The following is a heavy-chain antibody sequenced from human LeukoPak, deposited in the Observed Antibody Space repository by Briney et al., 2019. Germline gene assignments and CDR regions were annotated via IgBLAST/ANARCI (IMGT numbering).Heavy chain of an antibody. J-gene: IGHJ4*02. V-gene: IGHV4-39*01. CDR2: IYDSGST. CDR3: ARGTDYYDSSGYYQGYYFDY. CDR1: GGSIRSSYYY. Sequence: SETLSLTCTVSGGSIRSSYYYWGWIRQPPGKGLEWIGSIYDSGSTYYNPSLKSRVTISVDTSKNQFSLKLSSVTAADTAVYYCARGTDYYDSSGYYQGYYFDYWGQGTLVTVSS. D-gene: IGHD3-22*01.